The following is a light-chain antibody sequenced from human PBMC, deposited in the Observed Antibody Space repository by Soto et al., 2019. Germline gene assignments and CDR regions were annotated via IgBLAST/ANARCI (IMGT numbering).Light chain of an antibody. V-gene: IGLV2-14*01. J-gene: IGLJ3*02. Sequence: QSALTQPASVSGSPGQSITISCTGTSSDVGGYNYVSWYQQHPGKAPKLMIYDVSNRPSGVSNRFSGSKSGNTASLTISGLQAEDEADYYCSSYTRSSMGVFGGGTKVTVL. CDR2: DVS. CDR1: SSDVGGYNY. CDR3: SSYTRSSMGV.